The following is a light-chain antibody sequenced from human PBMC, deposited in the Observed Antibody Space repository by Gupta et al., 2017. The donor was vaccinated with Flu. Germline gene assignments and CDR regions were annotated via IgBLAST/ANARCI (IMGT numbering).Light chain of an antibody. CDR2: EVS. CDR1: SSDVGGYNY. J-gene: IGLJ1*01. V-gene: IGLV2-14*01. Sequence: QSALTQPASVSGSPGQSTTSCTGTSSDVGGYNYVSWYQQHPGKAPKLMIYEVSNRPSGVSNRFSGSKSGNTASLTISGLQAEDEADYYCSSYTSSSLYVFGTGTKVTVL. CDR3: SSYTSSSLYV.